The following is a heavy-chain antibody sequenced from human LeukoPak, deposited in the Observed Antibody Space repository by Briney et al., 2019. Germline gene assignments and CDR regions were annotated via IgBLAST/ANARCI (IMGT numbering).Heavy chain of an antibody. J-gene: IGHJ6*03. CDR2: VFTSGYT. V-gene: IGHV4-61*02. Sequence: SSETLSLTCTVSGGSISSGTYYWSWIRQPAGKGLEWIGRVFTSGYTNYNPSLKSRVSISLDTSENQFSLKLSSVTAADTAVYYCAGKYSSGWSSYYYYMDVWGKGTTVTISS. CDR1: GGSISSGTYY. D-gene: IGHD6-19*01. CDR3: AGKYSSGWSSYYYYMDV.